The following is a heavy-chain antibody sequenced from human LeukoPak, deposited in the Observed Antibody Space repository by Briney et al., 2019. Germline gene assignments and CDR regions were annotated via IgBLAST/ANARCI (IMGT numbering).Heavy chain of an antibody. CDR1: GGSMSSSY. CDR2: IYYSGST. V-gene: IGHV4-59*12. D-gene: IGHD6-19*01. Sequence: KPSETLSLTCTVSGGSMSSSYWSWIRQPPGKGLEWIGYIYYSGSTNYNPSLKSRVTISVDTSKNQFSLKLSSVTAADAAVYYCARLQRGYSSAYYPTLIDYWGQGTLVTVSS. J-gene: IGHJ4*02. CDR3: ARLQRGYSSAYYPTLIDY.